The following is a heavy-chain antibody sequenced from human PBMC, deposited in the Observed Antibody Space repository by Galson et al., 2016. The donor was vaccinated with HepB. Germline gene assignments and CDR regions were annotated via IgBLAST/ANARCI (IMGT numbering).Heavy chain of an antibody. Sequence: SLRLSCAASGFRFSDYYMSWVRQAPGKGLEWVSYIDSRFSYKYYADSVKGRFTISRDNRKNLLYLEMNRLTVEDTAIYYCARDGSDPLDCWGQGTLATVSS. J-gene: IGHJ4*02. V-gene: IGHV3-11*05. CDR3: ARDGSDPLDC. CDR1: GFRFSDYY. CDR2: IDSRFSYK.